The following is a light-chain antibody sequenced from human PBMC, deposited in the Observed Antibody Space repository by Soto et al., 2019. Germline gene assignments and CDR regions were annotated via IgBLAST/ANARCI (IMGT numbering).Light chain of an antibody. CDR3: QHHNSYSEA. V-gene: IGKV1-5*03. J-gene: IGKJ1*01. Sequence: DIQMTQSPSTLSGSVGDRVTITCRASQTISSWLAWYQQKPGKAPKLLIYKASTLKSGVPSRFSGSGSGTEFTLNISSLQPDDFATYYCQHHNSYSEAFGQGTKVELK. CDR2: KAS. CDR1: QTISSW.